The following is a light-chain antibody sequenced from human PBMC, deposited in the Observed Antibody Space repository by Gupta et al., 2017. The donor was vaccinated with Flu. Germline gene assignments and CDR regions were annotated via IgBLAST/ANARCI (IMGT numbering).Light chain of an antibody. CDR1: QSVRSS. J-gene: IGKJ5*01. CDR3: HQPSNWPRHT. CDR2: DAS. V-gene: IGKV3-11*01. Sequence: ATLSLSAWDRATLSCRVSQSVRSSSAWYQQKPGQTPRRLIYDASNRLTGIPARFSGSGCGTDFTLTITSLEPEDFAVYYSHQPSNWPRHTFGQGTRLEIK.